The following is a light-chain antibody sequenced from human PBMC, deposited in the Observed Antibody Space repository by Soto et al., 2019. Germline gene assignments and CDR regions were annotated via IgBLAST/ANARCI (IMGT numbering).Light chain of an antibody. V-gene: IGLV2-23*02. Sequence: QSALTQPASVSGSLGQSITISCTGSSSDVGNYDFVSWYQHHPGKAPKVIIYEVNKWPSGVSDRFSGSKSGNTASLTVSGLQAEDEADYFCCSYAGRGTWVFGGGTKLTVL. J-gene: IGLJ3*02. CDR1: SSDVGNYDF. CDR2: EVN. CDR3: CSYAGRGTWV.